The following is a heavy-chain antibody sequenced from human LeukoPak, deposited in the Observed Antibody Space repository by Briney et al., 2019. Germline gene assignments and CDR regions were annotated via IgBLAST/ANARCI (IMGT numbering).Heavy chain of an antibody. CDR2: FDPEHGET. CDR1: GYTLTELS. J-gene: IGHJ4*02. V-gene: IGHV1-24*01. Sequence: ASVTVSRKVSGYTLTELSMYWVRQAPGKGLEWMGGFDPEHGETNYAQKFHGRVTMTEHTSTDTAYMELSSLRSEDTAVYCCATLYYGSGSYYGAACVYWGQGTLVTVSS. D-gene: IGHD3-10*01. CDR3: ATLYYGSGSYYGAACVY.